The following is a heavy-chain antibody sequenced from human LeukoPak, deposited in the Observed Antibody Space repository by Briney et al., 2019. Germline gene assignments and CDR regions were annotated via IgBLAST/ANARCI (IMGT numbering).Heavy chain of an antibody. V-gene: IGHV4-39*01. J-gene: IGHJ4*02. CDR3: ARHGSIATGAFTH. Sequence: PSETLSLTCTVSGGSISSSSYYWGWIRQPPGKGLEWIGSIYYSGSTYYNPSLKSRVTISVDTSKNQFSLKLSSVTAADTAVYYCARHGSIATGAFTHWGQGTLVTVSS. CDR2: IYYSGST. CDR1: GGSISSSSYY. D-gene: IGHD6-13*01.